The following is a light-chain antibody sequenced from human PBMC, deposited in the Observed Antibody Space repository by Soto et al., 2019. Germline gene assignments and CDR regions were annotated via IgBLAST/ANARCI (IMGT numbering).Light chain of an antibody. CDR2: SAT. Sequence: EIVMTQSPATLSVSPGDRATLSCRASQIISSNLAWYQQKPGQAPRVLIHSATTRATGIPSRFSGSGSGTEFTLTISSLQSEDFAVYYCQQYNNWPRTFGQGTKVDIK. J-gene: IGKJ1*01. CDR1: QIISSN. V-gene: IGKV3-15*01. CDR3: QQYNNWPRT.